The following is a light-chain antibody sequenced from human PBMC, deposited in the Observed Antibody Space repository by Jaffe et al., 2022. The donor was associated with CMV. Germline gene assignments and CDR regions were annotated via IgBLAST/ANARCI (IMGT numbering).Light chain of an antibody. V-gene: IGKV3-15*01. CDR3: QQYDNWPPGA. CDR2: GAS. J-gene: IGKJ4*01. Sequence: EIVMTQSPATLSVSPGERATLSCRASQSVLSSLAWYQQKPGQAPRLLIYGASTRATGVPARFSGSGSGTEFTLTISGLQSEDFAVYYCQQYDNWPPGAFGGGTKVEIK. CDR1: QSVLSS.